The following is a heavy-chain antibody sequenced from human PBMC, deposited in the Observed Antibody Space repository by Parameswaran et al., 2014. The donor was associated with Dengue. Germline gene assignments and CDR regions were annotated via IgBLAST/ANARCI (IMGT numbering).Heavy chain of an antibody. CDR2: ISGSGGST. J-gene: IGHJ3*02. Sequence: GESLKISCAASGFTFSSYAMSWVRQAPGKGLEWVSAISGSGGSTYYADSVKGRFTISRDNSKNTLYLQMNSLRAEDTAVYYCAKDPYQWDAFDIWGQGTMVTVSS. V-gene: IGHV3-23*01. CDR3: AKDPYQWDAFDI. D-gene: IGHD2-2*01. CDR1: GFTFSSYA.